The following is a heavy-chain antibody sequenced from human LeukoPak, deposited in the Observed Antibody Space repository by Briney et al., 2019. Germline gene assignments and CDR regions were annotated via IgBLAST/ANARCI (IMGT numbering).Heavy chain of an antibody. CDR2: ISGDGGGT. V-gene: IGHV3-43*02. Sequence: GGSLRLSCAASGFTFDDYAMHWVRQAPGKGLEWVSLISGDGGGTYYADSVKGRFTISRDNSKNSLYLQMNSLRTEDTALYYCVSGVYYYDSSGYYGRDYWGQGTLVTVSS. CDR3: VSGVYYYDSSGYYGRDY. D-gene: IGHD3-22*01. CDR1: GFTFDDYA. J-gene: IGHJ4*02.